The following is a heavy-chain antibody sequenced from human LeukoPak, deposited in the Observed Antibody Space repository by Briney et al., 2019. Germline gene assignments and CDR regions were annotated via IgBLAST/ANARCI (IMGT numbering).Heavy chain of an antibody. J-gene: IGHJ5*02. D-gene: IGHD3-10*01. V-gene: IGHV4-4*02. Sequence: SETLSLTCAVSGGSISSSNWWSWVRQPPGKGLEWIGEINHSGSTNYNPSLKSRVTISVDTSKNQFSLKLSSVTAADTAVYYCARATVLMVRGVIITETWFDPWGQGTLVTVSS. CDR1: GGSISSSNW. CDR2: INHSGST. CDR3: ARATVLMVRGVIITETWFDP.